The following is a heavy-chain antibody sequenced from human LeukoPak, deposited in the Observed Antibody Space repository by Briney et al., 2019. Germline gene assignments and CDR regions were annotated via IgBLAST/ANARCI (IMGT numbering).Heavy chain of an antibody. CDR1: GGSISSYY. V-gene: IGHV4-59*01. CDR2: IYYSGST. CDR3: ARAAMVRGAHYYMDV. D-gene: IGHD3-10*01. J-gene: IGHJ6*03. Sequence: SETLSLTCTVSGGSISSYYWSWIRQPPGKGLEWIGYIYYSGSTNYNPSLKSRVTISVDTSKNQFSLKLSSVTAADTAVYYCARAAMVRGAHYYMDVWGKGTTVTISS.